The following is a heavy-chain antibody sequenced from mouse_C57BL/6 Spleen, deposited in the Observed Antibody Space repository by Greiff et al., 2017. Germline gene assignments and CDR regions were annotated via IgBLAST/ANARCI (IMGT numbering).Heavy chain of an antibody. V-gene: IGHV1-66*01. CDR1: GYSFTSYY. D-gene: IGHD4-1*01. CDR3: ARSNWDARFAY. J-gene: IGHJ3*01. CDR2: IYPGSGNT. Sequence: VQLQQSGPELVKPGASVKISCKASGYSFTSYYIHWVKQRPGQGLEWIGWIYPGSGNTKYNEKFKGKATLTADTSSSTAYMQLSSLTSEDSAVYYCARSNWDARFAYWGQGTLVTVSA.